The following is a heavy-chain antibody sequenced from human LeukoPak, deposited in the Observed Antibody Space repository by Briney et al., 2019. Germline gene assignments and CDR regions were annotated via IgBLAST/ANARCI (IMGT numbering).Heavy chain of an antibody. D-gene: IGHD2-21*02. CDR2: ISISGGGR. J-gene: IGHJ3*01. CDR1: GFNVNNYE. Sequence: PGGSLRLSCGASGFNVNNYEMNWVRQAPGKGLEWISYISISGGGRFYADSVKGRFTISKDKAKNSLFLQMTSLRAEDTAVYYCAREGDCGGDCHFISDTFDFWGQGTMVTVSS. CDR3: AREGDCGGDCHFISDTFDF. V-gene: IGHV3-48*03.